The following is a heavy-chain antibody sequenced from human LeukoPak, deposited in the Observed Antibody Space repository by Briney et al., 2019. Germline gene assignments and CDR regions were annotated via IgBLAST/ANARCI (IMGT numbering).Heavy chain of an antibody. CDR1: GGSFSGYY. CDR3: ARQAGTGELSYLFDY. CDR2: INHSGST. V-gene: IGHV4-34*01. J-gene: IGHJ4*02. D-gene: IGHD3-16*02. Sequence: SETLSLTCAVYGGSFSGYYWSWIRQPPGEGLEWIGEINHSGSTNYNPSLKSRVTISVDTSKNQFSLKLSSVTAADTAVYYCARQAGTGELSYLFDYWGQGTLVTVSS.